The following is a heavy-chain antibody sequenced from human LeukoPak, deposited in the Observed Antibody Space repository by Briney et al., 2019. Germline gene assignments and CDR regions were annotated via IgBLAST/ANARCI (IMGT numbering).Heavy chain of an antibody. CDR2: INHSGST. CDR3: AGGRASNIVVVPAAIFDY. V-gene: IGHV4-34*01. Sequence: PSETLSLTCAVYGGSFSGYYWSWIRQPPGQGLEWIGEINHSGSTNYNPSLKSRVTISVDTSKNQFSLKLSSVTAADTAVYYCAGGRASNIVVVPAAIFDYWGQGTLVTVSS. D-gene: IGHD2-2*01. J-gene: IGHJ4*02. CDR1: GGSFSGYY.